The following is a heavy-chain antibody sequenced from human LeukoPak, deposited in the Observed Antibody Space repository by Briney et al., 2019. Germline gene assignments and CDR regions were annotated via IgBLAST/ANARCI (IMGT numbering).Heavy chain of an antibody. CDR1: GGTFSSYA. CDR3: AREVVVVAATRGAIDY. J-gene: IGHJ4*02. D-gene: IGHD2-15*01. Sequence: ASAKVSCKASGGTFSSYAISWVRQAPGQGLEWMGGIIPIFGTANYAQKFQGRVTITADESTSTAYMELSSLRSEDTAVYYCAREVVVVAATRGAIDYWGQGTLVTVSS. V-gene: IGHV1-69*13. CDR2: IIPIFGTA.